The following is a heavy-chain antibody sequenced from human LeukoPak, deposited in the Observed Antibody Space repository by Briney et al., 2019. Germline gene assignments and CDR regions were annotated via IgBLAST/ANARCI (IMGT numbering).Heavy chain of an antibody. CDR1: GFTFSSFA. J-gene: IGHJ4*02. V-gene: IGHV3-64D*06. Sequence: GGSLRLSCSASGFTFSSFAMHWVRQAPGKGLEYVSVISSDGFRTYYADSVKGRFTISRDNSKNTLYLQMSSLRADDTAVYYCVKGGDGSGSYYNVYFNYWGQGTLVTVSS. CDR3: VKGGDGSGSYYNVYFNY. D-gene: IGHD3-10*01. CDR2: ISSDGFRT.